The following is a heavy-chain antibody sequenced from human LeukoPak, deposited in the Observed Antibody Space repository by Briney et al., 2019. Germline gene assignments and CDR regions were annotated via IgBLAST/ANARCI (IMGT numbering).Heavy chain of an antibody. CDR3: PRVRRTIFGVVTLDY. D-gene: IGHD3-3*01. Sequence: SETLSLTCTVSGGSISSYYWSWIRQPPGKGLEWIGYIYYSGSTNYNPSLKSRVTISVDTSKNQFSLKLSSVTAADTAVYYCPRVRRTIFGVVTLDYWGQGTLVTVSS. CDR2: IYYSGST. J-gene: IGHJ4*02. CDR1: GGSISSYY. V-gene: IGHV4-59*01.